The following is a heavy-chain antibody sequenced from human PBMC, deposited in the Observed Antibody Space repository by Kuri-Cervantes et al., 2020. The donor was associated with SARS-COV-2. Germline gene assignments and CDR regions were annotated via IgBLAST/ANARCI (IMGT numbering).Heavy chain of an antibody. J-gene: IGHJ4*02. CDR2: INHSGST. Sequence: SETLSLTCAVYGGSFSGYYWSWIRQSPGKGLEWIGEINHSGSTNYNPPLKSRVTISLGTSKNQFSLNLSSVTAADTAVYYCARGEWDVVLDWGQGTLVTVSS. V-gene: IGHV4-34*01. D-gene: IGHD1-26*01. CDR3: ARGEWDVVLD. CDR1: GGSFSGYY.